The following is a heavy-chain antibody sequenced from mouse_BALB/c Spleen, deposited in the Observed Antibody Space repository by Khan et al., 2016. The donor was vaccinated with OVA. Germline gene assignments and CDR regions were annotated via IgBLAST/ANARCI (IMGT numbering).Heavy chain of an antibody. CDR3: TKLRVLYFDS. J-gene: IGHJ2*01. CDR2: IWGDGST. Sequence: QVQLKQSGPGLVAPSQSLSITCTVSGFSLTSDGVSWVRQPPGKGLEWLGVIWGDGSTNYHSALRSRLSIRKDNSKSQVFLKLNSLQTDDTAAYYCTKLRVLYFDSWGQGTTLTVAS. CDR1: GFSLTSDG. V-gene: IGHV2-3*01.